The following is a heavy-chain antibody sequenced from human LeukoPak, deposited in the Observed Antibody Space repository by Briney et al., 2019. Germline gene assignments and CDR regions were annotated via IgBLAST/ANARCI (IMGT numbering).Heavy chain of an antibody. CDR2: IWYDGSNK. V-gene: IGHV3-33*01. Sequence: PGRSLRLSCATSGFTFRNYGFHWVRQAPGKGLEWVAVIWYDGSNKYYADSVKGRFTISRDDSKNTLYLQTNGLRVEDTAVYYCARDLGSTNYYFDYWGQGTLVTVSS. CDR3: ARDLGSTNYYFDY. D-gene: IGHD3-16*01. J-gene: IGHJ4*02. CDR1: GFTFRNYG.